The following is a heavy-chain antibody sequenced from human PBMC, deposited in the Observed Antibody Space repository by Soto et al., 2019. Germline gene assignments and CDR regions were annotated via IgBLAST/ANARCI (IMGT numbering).Heavy chain of an antibody. CDR1: GGSISTYY. Sequence: QVQLQESGPGLVKPSETLSLTCTVSGGSISTYYWSWIRQPPGKGLGWVAYIYYSGNTNYNPSLRSRVTVSVDTSKNQFSLKLTSVTAADTAVYYCARFVRGMKYYFDYWGQGTLVTVSS. CDR2: IYYSGNT. V-gene: IGHV4-59*01. J-gene: IGHJ4*02. CDR3: ARFVRGMKYYFDY. D-gene: IGHD3-10*02.